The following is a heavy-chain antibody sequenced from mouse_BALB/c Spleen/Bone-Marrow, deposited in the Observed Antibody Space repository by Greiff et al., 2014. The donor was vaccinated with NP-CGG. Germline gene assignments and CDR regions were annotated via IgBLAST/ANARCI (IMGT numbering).Heavy chain of an antibody. CDR2: INPYNDGT. D-gene: IGHD2-4*01. Sequence: EVQLQQSGPELVKPGASVKMSCKASGYSFTSFILHWVKMRPGQGLEWIGYINPYNDGTKYNEKFKGKAILTLDESSSSANMELSSLTSEDSAVYYCARAMIYYYAMDYWGQGTSVTVSS. CDR1: GYSFTSFI. CDR3: ARAMIYYYAMDY. V-gene: IGHV1-14*01. J-gene: IGHJ4*01.